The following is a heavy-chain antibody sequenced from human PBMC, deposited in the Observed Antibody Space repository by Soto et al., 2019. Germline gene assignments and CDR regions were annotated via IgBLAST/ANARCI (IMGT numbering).Heavy chain of an antibody. Sequence: GGSLRLSCAASGFTFSSYGMHWVRQAPGKGLEWVAVISYDGSNKYYADSVKGRFTISRDNSKNTLYLQMNSLRAEDTAVYYCAKDLRGYCSGGSCYSPVGYYYYGMDVWGQGTTVTVSS. V-gene: IGHV3-30*18. CDR2: ISYDGSNK. J-gene: IGHJ6*02. CDR3: AKDLRGYCSGGSCYSPVGYYYYGMDV. CDR1: GFTFSSYG. D-gene: IGHD2-15*01.